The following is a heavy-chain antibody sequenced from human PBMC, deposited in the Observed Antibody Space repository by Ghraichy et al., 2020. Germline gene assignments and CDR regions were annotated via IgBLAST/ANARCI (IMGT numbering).Heavy chain of an antibody. CDR2: IYYDGRT. J-gene: IGHJ4*02. D-gene: IGHD4-23*01. CDR3: ARRGDYGGNESPNYYFDT. CDR1: GGSISISHYQ. V-gene: IGHV4-39*07. Sequence: SETLSLTCSLSGGSISISHYQWGWIRLPPRQGLEWIGNIYYDGRTFYNPSLRNRVSISLDTSRTQFSLKLSSVTAADTAVYFCARRGDYGGNESPNYYFDTWGQGARVTVSS.